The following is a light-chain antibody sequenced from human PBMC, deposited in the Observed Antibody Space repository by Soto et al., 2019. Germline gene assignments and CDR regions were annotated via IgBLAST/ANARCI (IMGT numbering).Light chain of an antibody. CDR2: DAS. CDR1: QSVSSY. J-gene: IGKJ3*01. Sequence: EIVLTQSPATLSLSPGERATRSCRASQSVSSYLAWYQQKPGQAPRLLIYDASNRATGIPARFSGSGSGTDFTLTISSLEPEDFAVYYCQQRSNWRGFTFGPGTKVDIK. CDR3: QQRSNWRGFT. V-gene: IGKV3-11*01.